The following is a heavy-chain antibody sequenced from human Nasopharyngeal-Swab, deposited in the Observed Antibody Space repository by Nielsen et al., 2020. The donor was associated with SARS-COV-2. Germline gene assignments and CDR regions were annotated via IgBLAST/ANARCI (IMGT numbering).Heavy chain of an antibody. CDR3: ARGGWKRYYYYYYMDV. J-gene: IGHJ6*03. V-gene: IGHV1-69*13. Sequence: SVKVSCKASGGTFSSYAISWVRQAPGQGLEWMGGIIPIFGTANYAQKFQGRVTITADESTSTAYMELSGLRSEDTAVYYCARGGWKRYYYYYYMDVWGKGTTVTSP. CDR2: IIPIFGTA. D-gene: IGHD6-19*01. CDR1: GGTFSSYA.